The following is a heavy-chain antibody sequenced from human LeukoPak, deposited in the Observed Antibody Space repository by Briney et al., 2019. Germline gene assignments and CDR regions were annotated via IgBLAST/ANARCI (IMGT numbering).Heavy chain of an antibody. Sequence: GASVKVSCKTSGYSFTSYYIHWVRQAPGQGLEWMGWINPSSGGTEYAQKFQGRVTMTGDTSISTAYMELSRLRSDDTAVYYCARYRGSSWYVDYWGQGTLVTVSS. CDR1: GYSFTSYY. CDR2: INPSSGGT. V-gene: IGHV1-2*02. J-gene: IGHJ4*02. D-gene: IGHD6-13*01. CDR3: ARYRGSSWYVDY.